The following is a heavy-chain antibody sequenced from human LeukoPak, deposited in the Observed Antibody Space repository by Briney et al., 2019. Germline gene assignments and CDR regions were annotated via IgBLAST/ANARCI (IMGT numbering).Heavy chain of an antibody. D-gene: IGHD2-21*01. CDR1: GYTFTGCY. Sequence: ASVKVFCKASGYTFTGCYMMWVRRPPGEGREWRGWINPNSGGTNYSQKFQGRVTMTRDTSISTAYMELSRLRSEDTAVYYCARDGGDGKSETFDYWGQGTLVTVSS. J-gene: IGHJ4*02. CDR2: INPNSGGT. CDR3: ARDGGDGKSETFDY. V-gene: IGHV1-2*02.